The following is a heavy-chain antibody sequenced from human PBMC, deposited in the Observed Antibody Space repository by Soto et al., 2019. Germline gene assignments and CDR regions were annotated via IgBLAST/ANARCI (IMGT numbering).Heavy chain of an antibody. CDR2: IYDSVNT. CDR1: GDSLSSGGHY. CDR3: ARARGIAAGY. V-gene: IGHV4-31*03. D-gene: IGHD6-13*01. Sequence: NPSETLSLTCTVSGDSLSSGGHYWSWIRQHPGKGLEWIGHIYDSVNTYYSPSLRSRVTISVDTSKNQFSLKLSSVTAADTAVYYCARARGIAAGYWGQGTLVTVSS. J-gene: IGHJ4*02.